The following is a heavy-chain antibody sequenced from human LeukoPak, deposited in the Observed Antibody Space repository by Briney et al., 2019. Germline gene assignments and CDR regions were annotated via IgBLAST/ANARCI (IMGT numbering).Heavy chain of an antibody. CDR2: IAHDGSNK. D-gene: IGHD3-22*01. CDR1: GFTFSSYG. V-gene: IGHV3-30*18. J-gene: IGHJ6*02. Sequence: GRSLRLSCAASGFTFSSYGMHWVRQAPGKGLEWVAVIAHDGSNKYFADSVKGRFTISRDNSKNTLYLQMNSLRAEDTAVYYCAKDVFYYDSSGYYYVYYFYGMDVWGQGTTVTVSS. CDR3: AKDVFYYDSSGYYYVYYFYGMDV.